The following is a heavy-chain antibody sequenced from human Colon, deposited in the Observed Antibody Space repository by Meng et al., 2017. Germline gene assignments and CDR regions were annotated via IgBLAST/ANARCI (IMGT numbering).Heavy chain of an antibody. J-gene: IGHJ4*02. CDR2: TYYRSEWQN. V-gene: IGHV6-1*01. CDR3: TTWYGEY. CDR1: GDSVSSNRAL. Sequence: QVQYAPSAPGLVKPSQTLLLPCAISGDSVSSNRALWHWVRQSPSRGLEWLGQTYYRSEWQNHYGVSVKSRITINADTSRNHFSLHLNSVTPEDTAVYYCTTWYGEYWGQGTLVTVSS. D-gene: IGHD3-10*01.